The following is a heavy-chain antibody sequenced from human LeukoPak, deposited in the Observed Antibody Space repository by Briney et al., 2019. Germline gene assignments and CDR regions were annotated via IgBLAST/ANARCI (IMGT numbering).Heavy chain of an antibody. J-gene: IGHJ4*02. CDR3: AKISGPENY. D-gene: IGHD3-10*01. CDR2: ITTSGGRT. Sequence: GGSLRLSCAASGFTFSSYAMSWVRQAPGKGLEWVSTITTSGGRTYYADSVKGRFTISRDNSENALYLQMNNLRAEDTAVYYCAKISGPENYWGQGTLVTVSS. CDR1: GFTFSSYA. V-gene: IGHV3-23*01.